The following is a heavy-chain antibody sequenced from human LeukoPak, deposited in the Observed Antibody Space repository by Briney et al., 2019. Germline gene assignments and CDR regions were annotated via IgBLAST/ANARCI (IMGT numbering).Heavy chain of an antibody. CDR2: IYYKENT. V-gene: IGHV4-59*01. J-gene: IGHJ4*02. D-gene: IGHD3-3*01. Sequence: SETLSLTCNVSGGSISVYFWSWIRQPPGKGLEWIGHIYYKENTNYNSSLQSRVTISIDTSKTQFSLNLSSVTAADTGVYYCARDRGSGYFPGFDSWGQGTLVTVSS. CDR1: GGSISVYF. CDR3: ARDRGSGYFPGFDS.